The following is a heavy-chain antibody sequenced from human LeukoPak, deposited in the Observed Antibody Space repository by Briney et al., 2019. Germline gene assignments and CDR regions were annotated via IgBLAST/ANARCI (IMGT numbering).Heavy chain of an antibody. Sequence: SVKVSCKASGGTFSSYAISWVRQAPGQGLEWMGGIIPIFGTANYAQKFQGRVTTTADESTSTAYMELSSLRSEDTAVYYCARAISNYTAMVSDAFDIWGQGTMVTVSS. D-gene: IGHD5-18*01. J-gene: IGHJ3*02. CDR2: IIPIFGTA. CDR3: ARAISNYTAMVSDAFDI. V-gene: IGHV1-69*13. CDR1: GGTFSSYA.